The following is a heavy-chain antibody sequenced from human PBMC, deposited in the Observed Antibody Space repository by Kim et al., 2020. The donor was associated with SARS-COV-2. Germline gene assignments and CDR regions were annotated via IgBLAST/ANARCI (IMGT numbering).Heavy chain of an antibody. D-gene: IGHD3-22*01. CDR1: GESFSGYY. Sequence: SETLSLTCAVYGESFSGYYWSWVRQPPGKGLEWIVEINHSGSTNYNPSLKSRVTISVDTSKNQFSLKLSSVTAADTAVYYCARGRVTMIVVVIAPFYYYYMDVWGKGTTVTVSS. CDR3: ARGRVTMIVVVIAPFYYYYMDV. CDR2: INHSGST. V-gene: IGHV4-34*01. J-gene: IGHJ6*03.